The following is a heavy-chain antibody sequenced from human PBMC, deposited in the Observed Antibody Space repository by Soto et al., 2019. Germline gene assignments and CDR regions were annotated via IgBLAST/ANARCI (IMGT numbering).Heavy chain of an antibody. Sequence: EVQLVESGGGLVQPGGSLRLSCAASGFTFSYYWMHWVRQAPGKGLVWVARINGDGSRTSYADSVKGRFTMSRDNAKNTLYIQMTSLRAEDTAVYYCATGHASQDVYHYGGMGVWGQGTTGTVSS. CDR1: GFTFSYYW. D-gene: IGHD2-2*01. V-gene: IGHV3-74*01. CDR2: INGDGSRT. J-gene: IGHJ6*02. CDR3: ATGHASQDVYHYGGMGV.